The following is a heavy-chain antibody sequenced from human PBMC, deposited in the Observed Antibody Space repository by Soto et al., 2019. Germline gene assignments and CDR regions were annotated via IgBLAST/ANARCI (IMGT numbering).Heavy chain of an antibody. CDR2: SRDKANGYST. J-gene: IGHJ4*02. CDR1: GFTFSDHY. Sequence: GSLRLSCAASGFTFSDHYMDWVRQAPGKGLEWVGRSRDKANGYSTEYAASVKGRFTVSRDESKNSLYLQMNCLKIEDTAVYYCARDSRAVAGFDSWGQGTLVTVSS. CDR3: ARDSRAVAGFDS. D-gene: IGHD6-19*01. V-gene: IGHV3-72*01.